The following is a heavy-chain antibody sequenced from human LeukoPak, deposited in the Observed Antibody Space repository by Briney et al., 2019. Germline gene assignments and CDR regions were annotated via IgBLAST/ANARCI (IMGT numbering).Heavy chain of an antibody. Sequence: SETLSLTCAVYGGSFSGYYWSWIRQPPGKGLEWIGEINHSGSTYYNPSLKSRVTISVDTSKNQFSLKLSSVTAADTAVYYCARARDYGDYAGGYYYFDYWGQGTLVTVSS. CDR2: INHSGST. V-gene: IGHV4-34*01. CDR1: GGSFSGYY. J-gene: IGHJ4*02. D-gene: IGHD4-17*01. CDR3: ARARDYGDYAGGYYYFDY.